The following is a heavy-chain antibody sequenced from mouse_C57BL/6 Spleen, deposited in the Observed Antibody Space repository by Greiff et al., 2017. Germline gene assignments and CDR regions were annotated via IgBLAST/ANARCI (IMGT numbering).Heavy chain of an antibody. CDR2: INPYNGDT. CDR1: GYSFTGYF. V-gene: IGHV1-20*01. Sequence: VQLQQSGPELVKPGDSVKISCKASGYSFTGYFMNWVMQSHGKSLEWIGRINPYNGDTFYNQKFKGKATLTVDKSSSTAHMELRSLTSGDSADYYSARDSYGSSYYAMDDWGQGTSVTVSS. CDR3: ARDSYGSSYYAMDD. J-gene: IGHJ4*01. D-gene: IGHD1-1*01.